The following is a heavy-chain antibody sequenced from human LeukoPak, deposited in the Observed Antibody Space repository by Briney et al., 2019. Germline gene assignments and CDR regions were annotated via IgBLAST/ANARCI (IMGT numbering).Heavy chain of an antibody. J-gene: IGHJ4*02. Sequence: SETLSLTCTVSGGSISSYYWSWIRQPAGKGLEWIGRIYSSGSPNYNPSLKSRVTMPVDTSKNQFSLKLSSVTAADPAVYYCARGAGWATDYWGQGTLVTVSS. CDR1: GGSISSYY. CDR3: ARGAGWATDY. CDR2: IYSSGSP. V-gene: IGHV4-4*07.